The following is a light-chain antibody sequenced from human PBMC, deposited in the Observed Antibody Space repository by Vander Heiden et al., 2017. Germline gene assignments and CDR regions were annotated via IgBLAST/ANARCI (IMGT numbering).Light chain of an antibody. CDR2: AAS. CDR3: QQSYNTPRT. V-gene: IGKV1-39*01. J-gene: IGKJ3*01. Sequence: DIQMTQSPSPLSASVGDRITIACRASQSISTYLNWYQQKPGRAPKLLLYAASSLQSGVPSRFSGSGSGTDFTLTISSLQPEDFATYYCQQSYNTPRTFGPGTRVDIK. CDR1: QSISTY.